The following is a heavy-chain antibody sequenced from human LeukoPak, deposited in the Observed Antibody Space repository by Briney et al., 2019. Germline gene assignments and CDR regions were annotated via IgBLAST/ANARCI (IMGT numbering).Heavy chain of an antibody. CDR3: AKDFTDDFWSGKVPY. V-gene: IGHV3-23*01. J-gene: IGHJ4*02. CDR2: FSGSGGST. CDR1: GFTFNTYA. Sequence: GGSLRLSCAASGFTFNTYAMSWVRQAPGKGLEWVSSFSGSGGSTYYADSVKGRFTISRDNSKNTLYLQMNSLRAEDTAVYYCAKDFTDDFWSGKVPYWGQGTLVTVSS. D-gene: IGHD3-3*01.